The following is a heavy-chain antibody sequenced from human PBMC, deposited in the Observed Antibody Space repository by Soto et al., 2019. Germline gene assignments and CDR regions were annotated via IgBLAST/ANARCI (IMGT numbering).Heavy chain of an antibody. CDR3: AQVFSPEGGNYFDH. CDR2: ISNSFSDGNT. V-gene: IGHV3-23*01. J-gene: IGHJ4*02. Sequence: EVQLLESGGGLVQPGGSLSLSCAASGFTFSNYAMDWVRQAPGKGLEWVSAISNSFSDGNTHYADSLKGRFTISRDNDKNTVFLEMHSLRAEDTAVYYCAQVFSPEGGNYFDHWGQGTLGTVSS. CDR1: GFTFSNYA.